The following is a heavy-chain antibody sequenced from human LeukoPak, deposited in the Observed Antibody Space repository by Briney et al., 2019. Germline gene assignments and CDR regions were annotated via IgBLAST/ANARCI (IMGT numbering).Heavy chain of an antibody. D-gene: IGHD3-10*01. CDR2: ISYDGSNK. Sequence: GGSLRLSSAASGFTFSSYGMHWVRQAPGKGLEWVAVISYDGSNKYYADSVKGRFTISRDNSKNTLYLQMNSLRAEDTAVYYCAKVLGLTMVRGAMGYWGQGTLVTVSS. CDR3: AKVLGLTMVRGAMGY. V-gene: IGHV3-30*18. J-gene: IGHJ4*02. CDR1: GFTFSSYG.